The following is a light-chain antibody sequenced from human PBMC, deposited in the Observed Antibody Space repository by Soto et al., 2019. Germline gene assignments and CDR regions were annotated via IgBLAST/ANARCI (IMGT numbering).Light chain of an antibody. J-gene: IGKJ4*01. CDR1: QSISSW. CDR2: KAS. CDR3: QQYNSYSLT. Sequence: DIQMTQSPSTLSASVGDRVTITCRASQSISSWLVWYQQKPEKAPKLLIYKASSLESGVPSRFSGSGSGTEFTLTISSLQPDDFATYYCQQYNSYSLTFGGGTKVEIK. V-gene: IGKV1-5*03.